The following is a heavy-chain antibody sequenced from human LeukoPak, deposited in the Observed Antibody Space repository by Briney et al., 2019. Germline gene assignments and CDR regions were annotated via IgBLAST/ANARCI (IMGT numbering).Heavy chain of an antibody. D-gene: IGHD2-21*01. CDR1: GLTVSDNF. CDR3: ARDRIEGATSDFDY. V-gene: IGHV3-66*01. J-gene: IGHJ4*02. Sequence: GGSLRLPRAPPGLTVSDNFMSGLRPPPPTRPDWGSVVYRSGHTYYADSVRGRFTISRDNSKNMVYLQMNSLTAEDTAVYYCARDRIEGATSDFDYWGQGTLVTVSS. CDR2: VYRSGHT.